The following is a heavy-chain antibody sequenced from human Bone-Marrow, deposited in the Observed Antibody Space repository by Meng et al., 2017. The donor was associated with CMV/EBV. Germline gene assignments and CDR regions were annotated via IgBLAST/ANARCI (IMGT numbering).Heavy chain of an antibody. CDR2: IKQDGSEK. J-gene: IGHJ4*02. CDR3: ARGGGSYSGDY. CDR1: GFTFSTYW. D-gene: IGHD1-26*01. Sequence: GGSLRLSCAASGFTFSTYWMTWVRQAPQKGLEWVANIKQDGSEKYYVDSVKGRFTISRDNAKNSLYLQMNSLRADDTAVYYCARGGGSYSGDYWGQGILVTVSS. V-gene: IGHV3-7*01.